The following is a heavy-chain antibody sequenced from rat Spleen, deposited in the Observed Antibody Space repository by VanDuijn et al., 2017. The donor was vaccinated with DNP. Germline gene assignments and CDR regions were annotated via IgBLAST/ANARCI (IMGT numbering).Heavy chain of an antibody. Sequence: QVQLQQSGAELAKPGSSVKISCKASGYTFTNYYLAWIKQTTGQGLEYVGYINTGNGGTNYNEKFKGKATLTVDKSSSTAFMQLSSLTPDDSAVYYCSRTIRIYYGLLPFAYWGQGTLVTVSS. V-gene: IGHV1-43*01. CDR3: SRTIRIYYGLLPFAY. D-gene: IGHD1-6*01. CDR1: GYTFTNYY. J-gene: IGHJ3*01. CDR2: INTGNGGT.